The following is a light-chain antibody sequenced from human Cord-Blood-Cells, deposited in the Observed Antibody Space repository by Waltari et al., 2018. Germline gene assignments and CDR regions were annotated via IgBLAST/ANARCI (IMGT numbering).Light chain of an antibody. V-gene: IGKV3-11*01. CDR3: QQRSNSIT. CDR1: QSVSSY. CDR2: DAS. J-gene: IGKJ5*01. Sequence: EIVLTQSPATLSLSPGERATLSCRASQSVSSYLAWYQKKPGQPPRLLIYDASTGGTVIPARFSGIVSGTDFTLTISSLEPEDFAVYYCQQRSNSITFGQGTRLEIK.